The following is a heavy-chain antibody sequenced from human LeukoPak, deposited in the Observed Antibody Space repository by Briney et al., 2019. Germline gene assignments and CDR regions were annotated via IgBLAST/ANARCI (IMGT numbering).Heavy chain of an antibody. D-gene: IGHD2-2*01. CDR2: ISFSGSYI. CDR1: GFTFSSYS. CDR3: GRAGPVTKDHFIDV. J-gene: IGHJ6*03. Sequence: GGSLRLSCAASGFTFSSYSMNWVRQAPGKGLEWVSSISFSGSYIYYADSLKGRITISRDNAKNSLFLQMDSLTAEDTAVYYCGRAGPVTKDHFIDVWGKGTTVTVSS. V-gene: IGHV3-21*01.